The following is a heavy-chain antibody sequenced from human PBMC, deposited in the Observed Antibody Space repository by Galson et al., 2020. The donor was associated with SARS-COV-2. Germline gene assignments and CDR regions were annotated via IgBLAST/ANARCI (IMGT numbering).Heavy chain of an antibody. CDR1: GFTFSSYG. V-gene: IGHV3-33*01. CDR3: ARAGYSSSWYDEKPDY. D-gene: IGHD6-13*01. Sequence: GGSLRLSCAASGFTFSSYGMHWVRQAPGKGLEWVAVIWYDGSNTYYADSVKGRFTISRDNSKNTLYLQMNSLRAEDTAVYCCARAGYSSSWYDEKPDYWGQGTLVTVSS. J-gene: IGHJ4*02. CDR2: IWYDGSNT.